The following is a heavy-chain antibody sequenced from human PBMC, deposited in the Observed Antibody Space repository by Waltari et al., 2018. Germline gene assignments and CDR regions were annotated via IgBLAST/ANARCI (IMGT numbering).Heavy chain of an antibody. V-gene: IGHV4-31*03. J-gene: IGHJ4*02. Sequence: QVQLQESGPGLVKPSQTLSLTCTVSGGSISSGGYYWRWSRQPPGKGLAWIGYIYYSGSTYYIPSLKSRVTISVDTSKNQFSLKLSSVTAADTAVYYCARFLRFGEYRGYYFDYWGQGTLVTVSS. D-gene: IGHD3-10*01. CDR2: IYYSGST. CDR1: GGSISSGGYY. CDR3: ARFLRFGEYRGYYFDY.